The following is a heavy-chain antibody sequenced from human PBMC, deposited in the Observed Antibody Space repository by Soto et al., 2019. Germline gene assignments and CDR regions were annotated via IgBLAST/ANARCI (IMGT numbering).Heavy chain of an antibody. D-gene: IGHD3-3*01. CDR2: IIPIFGTA. CDR1: GGTFSSYA. J-gene: IGHJ6*02. CDR3: ARGREVLRFLEWLPYYYYGMDV. Sequence: SVKVSCKASGGTFSSYAISWVRQAPGQGLEWMGGIIPIFGTANYAQKFQGRVTITADKSTSTAYMELSSLRSEDTAVYYCARGREVLRFLEWLPYYYYGMDVWGQGATVTVSS. V-gene: IGHV1-69*06.